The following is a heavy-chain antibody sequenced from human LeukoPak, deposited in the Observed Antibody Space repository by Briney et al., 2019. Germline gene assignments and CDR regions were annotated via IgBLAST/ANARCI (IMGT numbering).Heavy chain of an antibody. V-gene: IGHV3-23*01. D-gene: IGHD3-10*01. CDR3: AKSGITMVRGVIIRGNYYYYMDV. CDR2: ISGSGGST. Sequence: HPGGSLRLSCAASGFTFSSYGMSWVRQAPGKGLEWVSAISGSGGSTYYADSVKGRFTISRDNSKNTLYLQMNSLRAEDTAVYYCAKSGITMVRGVIIRGNYYYYMDVWGKGTTVTISS. CDR1: GFTFSSYG. J-gene: IGHJ6*03.